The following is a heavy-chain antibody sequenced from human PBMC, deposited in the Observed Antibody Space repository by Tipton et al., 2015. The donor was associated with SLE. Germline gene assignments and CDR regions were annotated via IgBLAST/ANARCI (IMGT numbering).Heavy chain of an antibody. V-gene: IGHV3-23*01. Sequence: SLRLSCAASGFTLSRHVMSWVRQAPGKGLEWVSGISGSVGSTFYADSVKGRFTISRDNSKNTLYLQVNSLRDEDTAVYYCAKGATKGRGYYYYGMDVWGQGTTVTVSS. D-gene: IGHD1-26*01. CDR3: AKGATKGRGYYYYGMDV. CDR1: GFTLSRHV. J-gene: IGHJ6*02. CDR2: ISGSVGST.